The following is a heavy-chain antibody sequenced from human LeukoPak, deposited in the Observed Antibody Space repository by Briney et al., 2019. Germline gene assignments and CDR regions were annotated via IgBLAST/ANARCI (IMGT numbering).Heavy chain of an antibody. CDR1: AFTFNSHW. CDR3: VRGGGFSYGEIDF. CDR2: INTDGVTT. Sequence: GGSLRLSCAASAFTFNSHWMHWVRQAPGYALVWVSRINTDGVTTNYADAVKGRFIISRDNAKNTLYLQMNSLRADDTAIYYCVRGGGFSYGEIDFGGQVTLVTVSS. D-gene: IGHD4/OR15-4a*01. V-gene: IGHV3-74*01. J-gene: IGHJ4*02.